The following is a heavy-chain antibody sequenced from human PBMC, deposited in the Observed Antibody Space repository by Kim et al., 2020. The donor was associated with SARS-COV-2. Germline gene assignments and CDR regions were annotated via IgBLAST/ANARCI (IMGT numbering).Heavy chain of an antibody. D-gene: IGHD1-26*01. CDR2: INHSGST. CDR1: GGSFSGYY. Sequence: SETLSLTCAVYGGSFSGYYWSWIRQPPGKGLEWIGEINHSGSTNYNPSLKSRVTISVDTSKNQFSLKLSSVTAADTAVYYCARRQVGAPFDYWGQGTLVTVSS. J-gene: IGHJ4*02. V-gene: IGHV4-34*01. CDR3: ARRQVGAPFDY.